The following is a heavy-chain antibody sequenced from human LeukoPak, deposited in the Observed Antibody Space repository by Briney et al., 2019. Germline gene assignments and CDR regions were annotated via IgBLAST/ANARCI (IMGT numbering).Heavy chain of an antibody. D-gene: IGHD6-19*01. J-gene: IGHJ4*02. V-gene: IGHV4-39*01. Sequence: SETLSLTCTVSGGSISSSSYYWGWIRQPPGKGLEWIGSIYYSGSTYYNPSLKSRVTISVDTSKNQFSLKLSSVTAADTAVYYCARLYSSGLGNYWGQGTLVTVSS. CDR2: IYYSGST. CDR3: ARLYSSGLGNY. CDR1: GGSISSSSYY.